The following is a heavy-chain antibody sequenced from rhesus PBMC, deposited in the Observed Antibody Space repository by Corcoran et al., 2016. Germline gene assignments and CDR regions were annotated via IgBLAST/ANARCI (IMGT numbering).Heavy chain of an antibody. CDR1: GGSISGGYD. CDR3: ARLTDDDYGSSPNYFDY. J-gene: IGHJ4*01. D-gene: IGHD3-9*01. Sequence: QVQLQESGPGLVKPSETLSLTCAVSGGSISGGYDWSWVRQPPGKGLEWIGYFNGRVGTTNTNPPLNNQVTISTDTSTNQFSLRLNSVTAADTAVYYCARLTDDDYGSSPNYFDYWGQGVLVTVSS. CDR2: FNGRVGTT. V-gene: IGHV4-76*01.